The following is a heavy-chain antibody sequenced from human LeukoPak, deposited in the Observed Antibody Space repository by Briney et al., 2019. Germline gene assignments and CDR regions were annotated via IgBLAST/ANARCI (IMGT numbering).Heavy chain of an antibody. CDR1: GGSISSSSYY. D-gene: IGHD3-10*01. CDR2: IYYSGTT. V-gene: IGHV4-39*01. CDR3: ARLPGKRNNWFDP. Sequence: SETLSLTCTVSGGSISSSSYYWGWMRQPPGKGLEWIGDIYYSGTTYYNPSLKSRVTISVDTSKNQFSLKLSSVTAADTAVYYCARLPGKRNNWFDPWGQGTLVTVSS. J-gene: IGHJ5*02.